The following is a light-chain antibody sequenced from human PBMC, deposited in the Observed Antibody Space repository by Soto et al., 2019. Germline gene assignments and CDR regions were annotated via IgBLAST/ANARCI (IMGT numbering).Light chain of an antibody. J-gene: IGLJ1*01. CDR2: EGS. CDR1: SSDVGSYNL. CDR3: CSYAGSNTFV. V-gene: IGLV2-23*01. Sequence: CALTQHASVSGSPGQSITISCTGTSSDVGSYNLVSWYQHHPGKAPKLMIYEGSKRPSGVSNRFSGSKSGNTASLTISGLQAEDEADYFCCSYAGSNTFVFGTGTKVTVL.